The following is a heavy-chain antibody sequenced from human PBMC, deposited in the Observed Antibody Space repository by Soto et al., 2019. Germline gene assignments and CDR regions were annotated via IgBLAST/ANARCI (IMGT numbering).Heavy chain of an antibody. J-gene: IGHJ4*02. V-gene: IGHV1-3*01. CDR3: ARAIRGYVT. CDR1: GITYNTYA. CDR2: INAGNGDT. Sequence: QVQLVQSGAEMKKPGASVKLSCKASGITYNTYAIPWVRQSPGQGLEWMGWINAGNGDTRYSQKFQGRVTLTRDTSASTVYMDLDSLKSEDTGVYYCARAIRGYVTWGQGTLVTVSS. D-gene: IGHD5-12*01.